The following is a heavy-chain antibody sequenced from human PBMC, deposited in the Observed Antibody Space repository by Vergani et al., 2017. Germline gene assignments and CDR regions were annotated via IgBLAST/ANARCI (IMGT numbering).Heavy chain of an antibody. J-gene: IGHJ4*02. V-gene: IGHV3-9*01. Sequence: EVQLVTSGGGLVQPGGSLRLSCAASGFVFDEYALHWVRQSPGKGLEWVSGISWNRGKIAYADSVKGRFTISRDTAKNSLYLQMNSLRAEDTAVYYCAKEMATTPYYFDYWGQGTLVTVSS. CDR3: AKEMATTPYYFDY. CDR1: GFVFDEYA. CDR2: ISWNRGKI. D-gene: IGHD5-24*01.